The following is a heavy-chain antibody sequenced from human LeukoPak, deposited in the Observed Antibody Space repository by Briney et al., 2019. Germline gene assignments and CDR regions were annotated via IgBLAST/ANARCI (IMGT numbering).Heavy chain of an antibody. CDR3: AKVASTYYYDSSGYYFDY. D-gene: IGHD3-22*01. V-gene: IGHV3-23*01. CDR1: GFTFSSYA. Sequence: PGGSLRLSCAASGFTFSSYAMSWVRQAPGKGLEWVSAISGSGGSTYYADPVKGRFTISRDNSKNTLYLQMNSLRAEDTAVYYCAKVASTYYYDSSGYYFDYWGQGTLVTVSS. J-gene: IGHJ4*02. CDR2: ISGSGGST.